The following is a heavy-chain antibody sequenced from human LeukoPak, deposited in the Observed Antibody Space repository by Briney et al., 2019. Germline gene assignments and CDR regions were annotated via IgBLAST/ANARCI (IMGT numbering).Heavy chain of an antibody. D-gene: IGHD2-2*01. CDR3: AKDTYCSSNDCYIRAFYMFDY. J-gene: IGHJ4*02. V-gene: IGHV3-7*01. Sequence: PGGSLRLSCAASGFTFSYYGMHWVRQAPGKGLEWVASVKKDASEMYYVDSVKGRFTISRDNAKNSLYLQMSSLRVEDTAVYYCAKDTYCSSNDCYIRAFYMFDYWGQGTLVTVSS. CDR2: VKKDASEM. CDR1: GFTFSYYG.